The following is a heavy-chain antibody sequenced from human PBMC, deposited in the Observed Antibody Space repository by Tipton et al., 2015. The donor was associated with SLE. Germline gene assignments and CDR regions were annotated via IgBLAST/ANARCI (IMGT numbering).Heavy chain of an antibody. Sequence: QSGAEVKKPGSSVRVSCKASGGIFSDFTISWVRQAPGQGLEWMGGIIPIFGTANDAQKFQGRVTITANESTSPAHMELSSLRSDASAGYYCARDGGITMVRGSYFDYWGQRSLVTFSS. CDR1: GGIFSDFT. V-gene: IGHV1-69*01. CDR3: ARDGGITMVRGSYFDY. J-gene: IGHJ4*02. CDR2: IIPIFGTA. D-gene: IGHD3-10*01.